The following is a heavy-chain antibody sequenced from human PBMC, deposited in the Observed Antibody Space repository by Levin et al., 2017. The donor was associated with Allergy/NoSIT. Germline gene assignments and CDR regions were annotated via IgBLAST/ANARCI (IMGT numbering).Heavy chain of an antibody. CDR1: GYTFTSYG. J-gene: IGHJ4*02. D-gene: IGHD6-19*01. Sequence: ASVKVSCKTSGYTFTSYGIGWVRQSPGQGLEWMAWISTTNGKTDYAQKFQGRVTLTMDTSTTTVYMDVRDLTSDDTAQYYCARSWVRAGRNFDYWGQGTLITVSS. CDR2: ISTTNGKT. CDR3: ARSWVRAGRNFDY. V-gene: IGHV1-18*01.